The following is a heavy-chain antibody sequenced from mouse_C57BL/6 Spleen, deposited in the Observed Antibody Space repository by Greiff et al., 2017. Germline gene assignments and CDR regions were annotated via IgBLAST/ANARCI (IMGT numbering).Heavy chain of an antibody. D-gene: IGHD2-4*01. CDR1: GYTFTTYP. Sequence: VQLVESGAELVKPGASVKMSCKASGYTFTTYPIEWMKQNHGKSLEWIGNFHPYNDDTKYNEKFKGKATLTVEKSSSTVYLELSRLTSDDSAVYYCARGDYDEGGDYAMDYWGQGTSVTVSS. V-gene: IGHV1-47*01. J-gene: IGHJ4*01. CDR3: ARGDYDEGGDYAMDY. CDR2: FHPYNDDT.